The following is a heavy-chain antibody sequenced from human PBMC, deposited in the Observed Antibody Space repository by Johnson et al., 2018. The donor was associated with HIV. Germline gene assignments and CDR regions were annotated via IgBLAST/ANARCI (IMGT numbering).Heavy chain of an antibody. J-gene: IGHJ3*02. CDR2: INSDGSNT. CDR3: ARGGYGRVCSCYPYDAFDI. Sequence: VQLVESGGGLVQPGGSLRLSCAASGFTFSSYWMHWVRQAPGKGLVWVSRINSDGSNTTYTDSVKGRFTISRDNAKNTLYLQMNSLRAEDTAVYYCARGGYGRVCSCYPYDAFDIWGQGTMVNVSS. V-gene: IGHV3-74*02. D-gene: IGHD2-15*01. CDR1: GFTFSSYW.